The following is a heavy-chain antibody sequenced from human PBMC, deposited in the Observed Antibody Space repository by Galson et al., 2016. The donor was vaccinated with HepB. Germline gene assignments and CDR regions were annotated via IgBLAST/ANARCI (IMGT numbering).Heavy chain of an antibody. J-gene: IGHJ4*02. V-gene: IGHV2-5*01. D-gene: IGHD1-26*01. CDR1: GFSLTTPGVG. CDR3: VHIVHSGSYYYCAY. CDR2: IYWNDDE. Sequence: PALVKPTQTLTLTCTFSGFSLTTPGVGVGWIRQPPGKALEWLAFIYWNDDERYSPSLKSRLSITKDTSKNRVVLTMTNMDPVDTATYYCVHIVHSGSYYYCAYWGQGTLVTVAS.